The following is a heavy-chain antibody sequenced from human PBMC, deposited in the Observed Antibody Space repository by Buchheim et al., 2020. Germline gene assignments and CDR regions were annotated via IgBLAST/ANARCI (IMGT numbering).Heavy chain of an antibody. D-gene: IGHD3-22*01. J-gene: IGHJ2*01. CDR2: IYHSGST. V-gene: IGHV4-4*02. Sequence: QVQLQESGPGLVKPSGTLSLTCAVSGVSISSSNWWSWVRQPPGKGLEWIGEIYHSGSTKYNPSLKSRVTISVDMAKKQLSMNLSSVTAADTAVYYCARAKVVIDWYFDLWGRGTL. CDR1: GVSISSSNW. CDR3: ARAKVVIDWYFDL.